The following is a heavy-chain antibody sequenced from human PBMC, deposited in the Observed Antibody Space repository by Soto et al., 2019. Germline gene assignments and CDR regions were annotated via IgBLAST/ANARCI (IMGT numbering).Heavy chain of an antibody. CDR2: INTHNGNT. V-gene: IGHV1-18*01. CDR3: TREGSAPYYYYGMDA. CDR1: GYTFTSYG. J-gene: IGHJ6*02. Sequence: GASVKVSCKASGYTFTSYGISWVRQAPGQGLEWLGWINTHNGNTNYAQNLQGRVIMTAGTSTSTAYMELRSLRSDDTAIYYCTREGSAPYYYYGMDAWGQGTTVTVSS. D-gene: IGHD3-10*01.